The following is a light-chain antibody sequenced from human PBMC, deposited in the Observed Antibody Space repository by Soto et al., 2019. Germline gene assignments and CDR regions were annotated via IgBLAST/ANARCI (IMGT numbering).Light chain of an antibody. J-gene: IGKJ1*01. CDR2: KAS. V-gene: IGKV1-5*03. CDR3: QQYNSYSRT. Sequence: DIQMTQSPSTLSASVGDRVTITCRANQSISTWLAWYQQESGKAPKLLIYKASHLDSGVPSRFSGSGSGTEFTLTISSLQPDDFATYYCQQYNSYSRTFGQGTKVEIK. CDR1: QSISTW.